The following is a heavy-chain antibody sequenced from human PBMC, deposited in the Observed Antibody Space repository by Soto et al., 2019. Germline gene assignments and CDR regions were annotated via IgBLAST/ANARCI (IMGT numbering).Heavy chain of an antibody. J-gene: IGHJ2*01. V-gene: IGHV3-23*01. CDR1: GFTFSSYA. CDR2: ISGSGGRT. Sequence: EVQLLESGGGLVQPGGSLRLSCAASGFTFSSYAMTWVRQAPGKGPEWVSGISGSGGRTYYADSVKGRFTISRGTSKKTLYLQMNSLGAEDTAVYYCAKARGELPYWYFDLWGRGTLVTVSS. CDR3: AKARGELPYWYFDL. D-gene: IGHD1-26*01.